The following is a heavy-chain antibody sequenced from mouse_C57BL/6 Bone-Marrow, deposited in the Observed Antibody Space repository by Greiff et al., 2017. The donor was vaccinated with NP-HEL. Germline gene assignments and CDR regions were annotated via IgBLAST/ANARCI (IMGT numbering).Heavy chain of an antibody. J-gene: IGHJ3*01. CDR3: TRDHGYGGFAY. V-gene: IGHV5-9-1*02. D-gene: IGHD1-1*01. CDR2: ISSGGDYI. CDR1: GFTFSSYA. Sequence: EVQRVESGEGLVKPGGSLKLSCAASGFTFSSYAMSWVRQTPEKRLAWVAYISSGGDYIYYAYTVKGRFTIPRDKARNTLYLQMSSLKSEDTAMYYCTRDHGYGGFAYWGQGTLVTVSA.